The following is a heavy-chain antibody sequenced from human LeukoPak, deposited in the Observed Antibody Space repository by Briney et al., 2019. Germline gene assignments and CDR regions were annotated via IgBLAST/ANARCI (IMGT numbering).Heavy chain of an antibody. CDR2: IYYSGST. CDR1: GGSISSYY. J-gene: IGHJ4*02. V-gene: IGHV4-59*08. CDR3: ARHNSVGAGVNYFDY. D-gene: IGHD1-26*01. Sequence: SETLTLTCTVPGGSISSYYWSWIRQPPGKGLEWIGYIYYSGSTNYNPSLKSRVTISVDTSKNQFSLKLSSVTAADTAVYYCARHNSVGAGVNYFDYWGQGTLVTVSS.